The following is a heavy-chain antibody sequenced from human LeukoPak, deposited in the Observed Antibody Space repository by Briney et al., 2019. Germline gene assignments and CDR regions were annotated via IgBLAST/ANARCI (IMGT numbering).Heavy chain of an antibody. D-gene: IGHD2-15*01. Sequence: ASVKVSCKASGYTFTNYGISWVRQAPGQGLEWMGRIIPIFGTANYAQKFQGRVTITTDESTSTAYMELSSLRSEDTAVYYCARGCSGGSCYSVRWFDPWGQGTLVTVSS. V-gene: IGHV1-69*05. J-gene: IGHJ5*02. CDR1: GYTFTNYG. CDR3: ARGCSGGSCYSVRWFDP. CDR2: IIPIFGTA.